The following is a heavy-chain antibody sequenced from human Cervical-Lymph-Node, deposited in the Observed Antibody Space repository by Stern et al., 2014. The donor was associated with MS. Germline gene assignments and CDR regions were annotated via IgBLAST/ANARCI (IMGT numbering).Heavy chain of an antibody. CDR2: ISTSNGNT. Sequence: QVQLVESGAEVKKPGASVEVSCKASGYTFSNYGISWVRLAPGQGLEWMGWISTSNGNTHYAQKLQGRITLTTDTSTNTAYMELRSLRSDDTALYYCARVRVIPAATFDYWGQGTLVTVSS. CDR1: GYTFSNYG. CDR3: ARVRVIPAATFDY. V-gene: IGHV1-18*01. D-gene: IGHD2-2*01. J-gene: IGHJ4*02.